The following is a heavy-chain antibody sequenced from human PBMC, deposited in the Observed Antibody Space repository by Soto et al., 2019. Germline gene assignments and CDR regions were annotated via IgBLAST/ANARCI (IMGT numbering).Heavy chain of an antibody. J-gene: IGHJ4*02. D-gene: IGHD3-22*01. CDR3: SRAHFYDRSPSDY. Sequence: QVQLVESGGGVVQPGRSLRLSCAASGFTFSSSVMHWVRQAPGKGLEWVAVIWYDGGNKYYADSVKGRFTISRDNSKNTLYLQMNSLRAEGTAVYYCSRAHFYDRSPSDYWGQGTLVTVSS. V-gene: IGHV3-33*01. CDR2: IWYDGGNK. CDR1: GFTFSSSV.